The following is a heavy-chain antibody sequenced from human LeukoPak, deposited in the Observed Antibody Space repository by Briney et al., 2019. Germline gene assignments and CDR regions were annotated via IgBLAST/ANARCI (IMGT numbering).Heavy chain of an antibody. D-gene: IGHD6-13*01. Sequence: SETLSLTCTVSGGSLSSSSYYWGWIRQPPGKGLEWIGSIYYSGSTYYNPSLKSRVTISVDRSKNQFSLKLSSVTAADTAVYYCARARQQLADYWGQGTLVTVSS. CDR1: GGSLSSSSYY. CDR3: ARARQQLADY. V-gene: IGHV4-39*07. CDR2: IYYSGST. J-gene: IGHJ4*02.